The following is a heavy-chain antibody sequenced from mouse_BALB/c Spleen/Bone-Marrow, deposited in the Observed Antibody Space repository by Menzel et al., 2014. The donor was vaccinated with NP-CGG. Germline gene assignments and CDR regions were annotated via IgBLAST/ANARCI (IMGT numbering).Heavy chain of an antibody. D-gene: IGHD4-1*01. Sequence: EVQLQQSGAELVKPGASVKLSCTASGFNIKDTYMHWVKQRPEQGLEWIGRIDPANGNTKYDPKFQGKATITADTSSNTAYLQLSSLTSEDTAVYYCARWEPGRAWFVYWGQGTLVTVSA. CDR2: IDPANGNT. J-gene: IGHJ3*01. V-gene: IGHV14-3*02. CDR1: GFNIKDTY. CDR3: ARWEPGRAWFVY.